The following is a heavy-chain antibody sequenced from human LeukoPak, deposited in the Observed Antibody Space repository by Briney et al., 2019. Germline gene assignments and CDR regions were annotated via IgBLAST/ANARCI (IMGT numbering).Heavy chain of an antibody. CDR1: GGSISSGSYY. CDR2: IYTSGST. Sequence: SETLSLTCTVSGGSISSGSYYWSWIRQPAGKGLEWIGGIYTSGSTNYNPSLKSRVTISVDTSKNQSSLKLSSVTAADTAVYYCARDTAMVPLDYWGQGTLVTVSS. J-gene: IGHJ4*02. V-gene: IGHV4-61*02. D-gene: IGHD5-18*01. CDR3: ARDTAMVPLDY.